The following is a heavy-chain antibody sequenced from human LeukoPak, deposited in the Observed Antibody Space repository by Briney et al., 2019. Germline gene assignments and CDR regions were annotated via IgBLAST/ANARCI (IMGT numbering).Heavy chain of an antibody. D-gene: IGHD3-22*01. CDR2: IKSKGDGGTA. CDR1: GFTFSNAW. CDR3: PPFRKERIYDIIGYYCW. V-gene: IGHV3-15*01. J-gene: IGHJ4*02. Sequence: GGSLRLSCAASGFTFSNAWMSWVRQAPGKGLEWVGRIKSKGDGGTADYASPLQGRFTISRDDSTSTLYLQVNSLKTEDTAVYFFPPFRKERIYDIIGYYCWGGRGPLVTVSS.